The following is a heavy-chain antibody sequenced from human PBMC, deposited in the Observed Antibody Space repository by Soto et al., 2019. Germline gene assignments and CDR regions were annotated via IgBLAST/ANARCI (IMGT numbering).Heavy chain of an antibody. J-gene: IGHJ1*01. V-gene: IGHV6-1*01. CDR3: ARGRYSSSWYGPSLEYFQH. D-gene: IGHD6-13*01. CDR2: TYYRSQWYN. Sequence: SQTLPLTGGVSGESASSNRAASNLISQSPSIALXWLGRTYYRSQWYNDYAGSVKSRITIKPDTSKNHFSLKLNSVTPEETAVYYCARGRYSSSWYGPSLEYFQHWGQGPLVTVSS. CDR1: GESASSNRAA.